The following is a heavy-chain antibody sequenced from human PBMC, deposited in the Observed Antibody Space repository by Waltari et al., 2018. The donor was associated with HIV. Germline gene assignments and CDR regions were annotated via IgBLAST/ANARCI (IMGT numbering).Heavy chain of an antibody. Sequence: EVQLVESGGGLVQPGGSLRLSCTASGLPFSGHSMNWVRQAPGKGLEWISYIGANGAVIHYADSVKGRFTISRDFAKNSLYLQMNSLRAEDTALYYCARDEMATLGGYWGQGTLVTVSS. CDR3: ARDEMATLGGY. V-gene: IGHV3-48*04. CDR2: IGANGAVI. J-gene: IGHJ4*02. CDR1: GLPFSGHS. D-gene: IGHD7-27*01.